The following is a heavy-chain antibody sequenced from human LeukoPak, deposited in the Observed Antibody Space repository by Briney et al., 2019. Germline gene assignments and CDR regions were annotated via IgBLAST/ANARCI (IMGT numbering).Heavy chain of an antibody. J-gene: IGHJ3*02. CDR3: ARDGGTPYYDILTGYRRDAFDI. CDR1: GGSISSYY. Sequence: SGTLSLTCTVSGGSISSYYWSWIRQPPGKGLEWIGYIYYSGSTNYNPSLKSRVTTSVDTSKTQFSVRLSSVTAADTAVYYCARDGGTPYYDILTGYRRDAFDIWGQGTMVTVSS. V-gene: IGHV4-59*01. CDR2: IYYSGST. D-gene: IGHD3-9*01.